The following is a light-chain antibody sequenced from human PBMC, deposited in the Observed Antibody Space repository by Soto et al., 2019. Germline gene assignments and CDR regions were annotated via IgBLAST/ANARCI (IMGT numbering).Light chain of an antibody. Sequence: QSALTQPPSVSGSPGQSVTISCTGTSSDVGSYNRVSWYQQPPGTAPKLMIYEVSNRPSGVPDRFSGSKSGNTASLTISGLQAEGEADYYCSLYTSSSTFYVFGTGTKLTVL. CDR2: EVS. V-gene: IGLV2-18*01. J-gene: IGLJ1*01. CDR3: SLYTSSSTFYV. CDR1: SSDVGSYNR.